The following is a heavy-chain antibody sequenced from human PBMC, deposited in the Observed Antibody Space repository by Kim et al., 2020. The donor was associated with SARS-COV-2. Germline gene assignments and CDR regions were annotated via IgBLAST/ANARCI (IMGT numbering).Heavy chain of an antibody. V-gene: IGHV4-59*01. CDR2: IYYSGST. Sequence: SETLSLTCTVSGGSISSYYWSWIRQPPGKGLEWIGYIYYSGSTNYNPSLKSRVTISVDTSKNQFSLKLSSVTAADTAVYYCARERHYYDSSGFSRGVDYWGQGTLVTVSS. CDR1: GGSISSYY. CDR3: ARERHYYDSSGFSRGVDY. J-gene: IGHJ4*02. D-gene: IGHD3-22*01.